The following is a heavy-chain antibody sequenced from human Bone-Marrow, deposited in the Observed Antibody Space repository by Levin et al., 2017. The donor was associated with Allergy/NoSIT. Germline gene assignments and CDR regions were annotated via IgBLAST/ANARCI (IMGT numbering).Heavy chain of an antibody. CDR2: ITSSGDST. Sequence: PGGSLRLSCAASGFTFRHYTMNWVRQAPGQGLEWVSCITSSGDSTYYADPAKGRFTISRDNAQNSLYLQLNRLRDEDTAMYYCARDPARGYYDSSGYSGDHWGQGTLVTVSS. CDR3: ARDPARGYYDSSGYSGDH. D-gene: IGHD3-22*01. CDR1: GFTFRHYT. V-gene: IGHV3-48*02. J-gene: IGHJ4*02.